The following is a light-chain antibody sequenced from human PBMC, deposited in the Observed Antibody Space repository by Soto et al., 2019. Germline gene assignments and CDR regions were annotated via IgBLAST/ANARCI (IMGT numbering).Light chain of an antibody. V-gene: IGKV3-20*01. J-gene: IGKJ2*01. CDR2: GAS. CDR3: QQYGNPTPNS. Sequence: EIVLTRSPGTLSLSPGEIATLSCKASQSVSSSYLAWYQQKPGQAPRVRIHGASSMANGIQDRSSGSGLGTDFTLAISRLEPEDFAVYFCQQYGNPTPNSFGQGTKVEIK. CDR1: QSVSSSY.